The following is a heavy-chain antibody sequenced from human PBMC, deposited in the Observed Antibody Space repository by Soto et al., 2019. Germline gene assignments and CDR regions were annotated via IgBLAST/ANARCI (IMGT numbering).Heavy chain of an antibody. CDR3: ARDLGYTAMVTRAFDI. V-gene: IGHV4-59*01. CDR2: IYYSGST. J-gene: IGHJ3*02. D-gene: IGHD5-18*01. Sequence: SETLSLTCTVSGGSISSYYWSWIRQPPGKGLEWIGYIYYSGSTNNNPSLKSRVTISVDTSKNQFSLKLCSVTAADTAVYYCARDLGYTAMVTRAFDIWGQGTMVTVSS. CDR1: GGSISSYY.